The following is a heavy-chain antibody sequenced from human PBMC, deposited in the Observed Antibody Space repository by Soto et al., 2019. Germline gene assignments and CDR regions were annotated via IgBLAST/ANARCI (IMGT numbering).Heavy chain of an antibody. J-gene: IGHJ6*03. CDR2: ISSSSSTI. V-gene: IGHV3-48*01. D-gene: IGHD1-20*01. Sequence: GGSLRLSCASSGVPFSSYWMHWVRQAPGKGLEWVSYISSSSSTIYYADSVKGRFTISRDNSKNTLYLQMNSLRAEDTAVYYCAITGTTHYYYYMDVWGKGTTVTVS. CDR1: GVPFSSYW. CDR3: AITGTTHYYYYMDV.